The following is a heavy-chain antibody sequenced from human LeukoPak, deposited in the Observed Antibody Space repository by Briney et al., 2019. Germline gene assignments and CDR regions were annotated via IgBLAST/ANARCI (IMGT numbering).Heavy chain of an antibody. V-gene: IGHV4-30-4*01. Sequence: SETLSLTCTVSGGSISSGDYYWSWIRQPPGKGLEWIGYIYYSGSTYYNPSLKSRVTISVDTSKNQFSLKLSSVTAADTAVYYCAREGYCTGTSCSYYYYYYMDVWGKGTTVTVSS. CDR1: GGSISSGDYY. CDR3: AREGYCTGTSCSYYYYYYMDV. D-gene: IGHD2-2*01. J-gene: IGHJ6*03. CDR2: IYYSGST.